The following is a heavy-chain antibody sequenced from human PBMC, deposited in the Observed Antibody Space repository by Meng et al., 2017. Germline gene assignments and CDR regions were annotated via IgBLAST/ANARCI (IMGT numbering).Heavy chain of an antibody. J-gene: IGHJ4*02. CDR3: ARDEDISAAGKLFGDY. V-gene: IGHV1-2*06. CDR1: GYNVPDYY. D-gene: IGHD6-13*01. Sequence: QVPRVQSGAEVKKPGASVKVACKPSGYNVPDYYIHWVRQAPGQGLEWMGRIDPKNGDTHYAQKFQGRVTMTGDTSISTAYMDLSGLRSDDTAVYYCARDEDISAAGKLFGDYWGQGTLVTVSS. CDR2: IDPKNGDT.